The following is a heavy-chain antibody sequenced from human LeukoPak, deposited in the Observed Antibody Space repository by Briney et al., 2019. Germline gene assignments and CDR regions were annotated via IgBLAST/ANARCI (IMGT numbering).Heavy chain of an antibody. CDR3: ARSRITAPVDY. D-gene: IGHD6-6*01. CDR1: GYTFTDYC. J-gene: IGHJ4*02. V-gene: IGHV1-2*02. Sequence: GASVKVSCKASGYTFTDYCMHWVRQAPGQGLEWMGWINTHSGGTSYAQKFQGRVTMTRDTSISTGFMELKSLGSDDTAVYYCARSRITAPVDYWGQGTLVTVSS. CDR2: INTHSGGT.